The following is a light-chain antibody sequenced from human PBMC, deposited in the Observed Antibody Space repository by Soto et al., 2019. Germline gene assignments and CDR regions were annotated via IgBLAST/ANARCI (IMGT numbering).Light chain of an antibody. V-gene: IGLV2-14*01. J-gene: IGLJ2*01. CDR3: TSWTTSTTTK. CDR1: SSDVGAYNY. CDR2: DVN. Sequence: QSALTQPASVSGSPGQSITISCTGTSSDVGAYNYVSWYHQHPGKAPKLMIYDVNIRPSGVSNRCTGSKSGNTASLTISGLQAEDEADYYCTSWTTSTTTKFGGGTKLTVL.